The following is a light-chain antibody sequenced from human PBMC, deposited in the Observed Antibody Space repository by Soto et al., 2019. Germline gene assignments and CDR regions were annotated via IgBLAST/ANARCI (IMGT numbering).Light chain of an antibody. Sequence: EILLSQSPSTLSVSPGERATLSCRASQSVRNNLIWYQQKSGQAPRLLSYGASSRATGIPDRFSGSGSGTDFTLTISRLEPEDFELYSCQQYGSLPPTFGGGTKVDIK. CDR2: GAS. CDR1: QSVRNN. J-gene: IGKJ4*01. CDR3: QQYGSLPPT. V-gene: IGKV3-20*01.